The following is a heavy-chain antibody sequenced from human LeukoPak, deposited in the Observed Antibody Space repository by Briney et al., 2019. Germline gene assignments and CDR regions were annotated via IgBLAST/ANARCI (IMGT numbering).Heavy chain of an antibody. CDR1: GYTFTSYG. D-gene: IGHD2-2*01. J-gene: IGHJ6*03. CDR2: ISAYNGNT. V-gene: IGHV1-18*01. CDR3: ARDPLHCSSTSCYEFGYMDV. Sequence: GASVKVSCKASGYTFTSYGISWVRQAPGQGLEWMGWISAYNGNTNYAQKLQGRVTMTTDTSTSTAYMELRSLRSDDTVVYYCARDPLHCSSTSCYEFGYMDVWGQGTTVTVSS.